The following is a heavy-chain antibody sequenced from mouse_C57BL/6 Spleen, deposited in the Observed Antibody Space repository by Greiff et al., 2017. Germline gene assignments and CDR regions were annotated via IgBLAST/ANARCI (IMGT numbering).Heavy chain of an antibody. Sequence: DVTLVESGGGLVKPGGSLKLSCAASGFTFSSYAMSWVSQTPEKRLEWVATISDGGSYTYYPDNVKGRFTITRDNAKNNLYLHMSHLKSEDTAMNYCASNRGMVNPWFAYWGQGTLVTVSA. J-gene: IGHJ3*01. D-gene: IGHD2-2*01. V-gene: IGHV5-4*03. CDR2: ISDGGSYT. CDR3: ASNRGMVNPWFAY. CDR1: GFTFSSYA.